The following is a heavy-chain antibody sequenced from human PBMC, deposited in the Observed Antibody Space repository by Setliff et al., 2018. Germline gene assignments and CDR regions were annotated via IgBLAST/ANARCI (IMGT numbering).Heavy chain of an antibody. J-gene: IGHJ4*02. V-gene: IGHV4-61*09. CDR1: GGSISGGTYY. CDR3: ARDDPYDYDVSGYSVEYFDD. CDR2: WYTSGIT. Sequence: SETLSLTCTVSGGSISGGTYYWTWIRQPAGKGLEWIGHWYTSGITNYNPSLKSQVTISGDTSRNQFSLRLQSVPAADTAVYFCARDDPYDYDVSGYSVEYFDDWGLGTPVTVSS. D-gene: IGHD3-22*01.